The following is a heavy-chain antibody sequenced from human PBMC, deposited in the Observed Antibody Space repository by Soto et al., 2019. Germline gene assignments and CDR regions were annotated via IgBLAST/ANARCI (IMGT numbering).Heavy chain of an antibody. J-gene: IGHJ3*02. CDR3: GRGDYANAFDI. V-gene: IGHV4-30-2*01. D-gene: IGHD4-17*01. Sequence: QLQLQESGSGLVTPSQTLSLTCAVSGGSISSGGYSWNWIRQPPGKGLEWIGNIYHSGSTYYNAALKSRVTLSVDRSKNQFSLKLSSVTAADTAVYYCGRGDYANAFDIWGRGTMVTSSS. CDR1: GGSISSGGYS. CDR2: IYHSGST.